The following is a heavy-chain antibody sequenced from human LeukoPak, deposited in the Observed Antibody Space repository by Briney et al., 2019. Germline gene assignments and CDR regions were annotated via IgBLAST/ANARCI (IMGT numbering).Heavy chain of an antibody. CDR2: IYYSGST. J-gene: IGHJ5*02. CDR3: ARQLYQLKWFDP. V-gene: IGHV4-59*08. CDR1: GGAISSYY. D-gene: IGHD2-2*01. Sequence: SETLSLTCTVSGGAISSYYWSWIRQPPGKGLEWIGYIYYSGSTNYNPSLKSRVTISVDTSKNQFSLKLSSVTAADTAVYYCARQLYQLKWFDPWGQGTPVTVS.